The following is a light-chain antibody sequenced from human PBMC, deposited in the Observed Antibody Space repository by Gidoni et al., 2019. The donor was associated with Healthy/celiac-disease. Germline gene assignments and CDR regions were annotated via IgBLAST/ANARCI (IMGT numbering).Light chain of an antibody. Sequence: EIVLTQSPATLSLSPGERATLSCRASPSVSSYLAWYQQKPGQAPRLLIYDASNRATGIPARFSGSGSGTDFTLTISSLEPEDFAVYYCQQRSNWPLTFGGETKVEIK. V-gene: IGKV3-11*01. CDR1: PSVSSY. CDR3: QQRSNWPLT. J-gene: IGKJ4*01. CDR2: DAS.